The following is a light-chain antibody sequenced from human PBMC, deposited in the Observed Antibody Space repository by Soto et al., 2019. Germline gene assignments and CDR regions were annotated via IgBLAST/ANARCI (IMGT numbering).Light chain of an antibody. Sequence: QLVLTQSPSASASLGASVKLTCTLSSGHSSYAIAWHQQQPEKGPRYLMKLNSDGSHSKGDGIPDRFSGSSSGAERYLTISSLKSEDEADYYCQTWVTGIQVFGGGTKLTVL. CDR2: LNSDGSH. J-gene: IGLJ2*01. V-gene: IGLV4-69*01. CDR1: SGHSSYA. CDR3: QTWVTGIQV.